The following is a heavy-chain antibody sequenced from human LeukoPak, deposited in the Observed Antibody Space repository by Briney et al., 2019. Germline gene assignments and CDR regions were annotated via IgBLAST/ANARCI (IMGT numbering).Heavy chain of an antibody. V-gene: IGHV3-20*01. Sequence: GGSLRLSCAASGFTFSSYAMSWVRQAPGKGLEWVSGVNRNGGTTSYADSVKGRFTISRDNAKNSLYLQMNSLRVEDTALYHCARGNSNFNYWGQGTLVTVSS. D-gene: IGHD4-23*01. CDR3: ARGNSNFNY. CDR1: GFTFSSYA. CDR2: VNRNGGTT. J-gene: IGHJ4*02.